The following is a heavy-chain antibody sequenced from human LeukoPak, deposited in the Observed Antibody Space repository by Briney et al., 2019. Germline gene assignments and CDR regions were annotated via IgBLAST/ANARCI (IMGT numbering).Heavy chain of an antibody. Sequence: PGGSLRLSCAASGFTFSSHGMHWVRQAPGKGLEWVEVISYDGSNKYYADSVKGRFTISRDNSKNTLYLQVNSLRAEDTAVYYCAKDRDLGYWGQGTLVTVSS. CDR1: GFTFSSHG. V-gene: IGHV3-30*18. D-gene: IGHD2-21*02. J-gene: IGHJ4*02. CDR3: AKDRDLGY. CDR2: ISYDGSNK.